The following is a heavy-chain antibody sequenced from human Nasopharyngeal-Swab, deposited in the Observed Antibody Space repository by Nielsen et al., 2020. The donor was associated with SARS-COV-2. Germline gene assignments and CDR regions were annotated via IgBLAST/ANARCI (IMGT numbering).Heavy chain of an antibody. Sequence: WVRQPPGQGLEWMGIINPSGGSTSYAQKFQGRVTMTRDTSTSTVYMELSSLRSEDTAVYYCAREIVGASYYYYGMDVWGQGTTVTVSS. CDR2: INPSGGST. CDR3: AREIVGASYYYYGMDV. J-gene: IGHJ6*02. V-gene: IGHV1-46*01. D-gene: IGHD1-26*01.